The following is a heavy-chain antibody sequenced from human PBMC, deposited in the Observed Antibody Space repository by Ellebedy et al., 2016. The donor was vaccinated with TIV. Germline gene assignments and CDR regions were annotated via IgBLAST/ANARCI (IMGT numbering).Heavy chain of an antibody. V-gene: IGHV3-33*08. D-gene: IGHD5-24*01. CDR3: AREVQPLSTKFDY. CDR2: IWYDGSNK. Sequence: GESLKISCAASGFNFGRYGMHWVRQAPGKGLEWVAVIWYDGSNKYYADSVKGRFTISRDNSKNTLYLQMNSLRAEDTAVYYCAREVQPLSTKFDYWGQGTLVTVSS. CDR1: GFNFGRYG. J-gene: IGHJ4*02.